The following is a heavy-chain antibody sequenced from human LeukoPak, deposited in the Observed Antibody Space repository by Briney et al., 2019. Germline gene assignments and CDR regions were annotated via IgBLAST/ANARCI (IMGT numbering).Heavy chain of an antibody. CDR2: MYHSGDT. J-gene: IGHJ4*02. V-gene: IGHV4-38-2*02. CDR1: GYSVSSGYY. CDR3: ARQRYSGSYYGIDY. D-gene: IGHD1-26*01. Sequence: SETLSLTCTVSGYSVSSGYYWGWIRQPPGKGLEWIGSMYHSGDTYYNPSLKSRVTISVDTSKNQLSLKLSSVTAADTAVYYCARQRYSGSYYGIDYWGQGTLVTVSS.